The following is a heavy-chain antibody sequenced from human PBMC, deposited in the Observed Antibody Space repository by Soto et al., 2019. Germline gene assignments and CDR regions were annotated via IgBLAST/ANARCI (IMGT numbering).Heavy chain of an antibody. J-gene: IGHJ4*02. CDR3: ARSFGITGTTTTGRLQYYFDY. CDR2: IIPIFGTA. V-gene: IGHV1-69*13. CDR1: GGTFSSYA. D-gene: IGHD1-20*01. Sequence: SVKVSCKASGGTFSSYAISWVRQAPGQGLEWMGGIIPIFGTANYAQKFQGRVTITADESTSTAYMELSSLRSEDTAVYYCARSFGITGTTTTGRLQYYFDYWGQGTLVTVSS.